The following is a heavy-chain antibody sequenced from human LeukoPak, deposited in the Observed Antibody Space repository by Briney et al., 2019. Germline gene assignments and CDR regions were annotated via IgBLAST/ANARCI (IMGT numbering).Heavy chain of an antibody. CDR1: GYTFTGYY. CDR3: ARESHYYDSSGPYPADY. Sequence: ASVKVSCKASGYTFTGYYMHWVRQAPGQGLEWMGWINPNSGGTNYAQKFQGRVTMTRDTSISTAYMELSRLRSDDTAVCYCARESHYYDSSGPYPADYWGQGTLVTVSS. CDR2: INPNSGGT. V-gene: IGHV1-2*02. J-gene: IGHJ4*02. D-gene: IGHD3-22*01.